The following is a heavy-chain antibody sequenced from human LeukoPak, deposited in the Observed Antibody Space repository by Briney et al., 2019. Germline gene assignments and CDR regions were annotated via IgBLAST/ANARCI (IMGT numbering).Heavy chain of an antibody. CDR3: ARAGIGPLDY. Sequence: PSETLSLTCAVSGGSISSGGYSWSWIRQPPGKGLEWIGYIYHSGSTYYNPSLKSRVTISVDRSKNQFSLKLSSVTAADTAVYYCARAGIGPLDYWGQGTLVTVSS. V-gene: IGHV4-30-2*01. CDR2: IYHSGST. J-gene: IGHJ4*02. CDR1: GGSISSGGYS.